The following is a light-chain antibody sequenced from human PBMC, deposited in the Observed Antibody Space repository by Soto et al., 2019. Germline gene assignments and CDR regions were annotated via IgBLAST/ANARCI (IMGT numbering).Light chain of an antibody. CDR1: QSVSISF. Sequence: EIVLTQSPGTLSVSPGERATLSCRASQSVSISFLAWYQQKPGQAPSLLIYGAASRATGIPDRFSGSGSGTDFTLTISRLEPEDFALYYCQQYGDAPITFGQGTRLEIK. CDR2: GAA. J-gene: IGKJ5*01. CDR3: QQYGDAPIT. V-gene: IGKV3-20*01.